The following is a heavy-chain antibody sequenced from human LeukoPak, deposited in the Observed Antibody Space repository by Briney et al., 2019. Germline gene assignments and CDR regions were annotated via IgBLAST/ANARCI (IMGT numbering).Heavy chain of an antibody. Sequence: GGSLRLSCAASGFTFSSYWMHWVRQALGKGLVWVSRINSDGSSTSYADSLKGRFTIFRDNAKNTLYLQMNSLRVEDTAVYYCARVVDTALTTLHYWGQGTLVTVSS. D-gene: IGHD5-18*01. J-gene: IGHJ4*02. V-gene: IGHV3-74*01. CDR3: ARVVDTALTTLHY. CDR1: GFTFSSYW. CDR2: INSDGSST.